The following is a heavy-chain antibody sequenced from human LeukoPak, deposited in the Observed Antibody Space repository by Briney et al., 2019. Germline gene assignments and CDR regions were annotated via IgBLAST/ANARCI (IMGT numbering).Heavy chain of an antibody. CDR1: GGTFSSYA. D-gene: IGHD3-3*01. Sequence: SVKVSCKASGGTFSSYAISWVRQAPGQGLEWMGRIIPIFGTANYAQKFQGRVTITTDESTSTAYMELSSLRSEDTAVYYCASSPTIFGVVITPQWYFDYWGQGTLVTVSS. V-gene: IGHV1-69*05. CDR3: ASSPTIFGVVITPQWYFDY. J-gene: IGHJ4*02. CDR2: IIPIFGTA.